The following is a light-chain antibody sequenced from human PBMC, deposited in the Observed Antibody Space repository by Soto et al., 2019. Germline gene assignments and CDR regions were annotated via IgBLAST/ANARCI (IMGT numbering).Light chain of an antibody. J-gene: IGKJ4*01. CDR2: WAS. CDR3: QQYYSTPLT. CDR1: QSVSNNY. Sequence: EIVLTQSPGTLSLSPGDRATLSCRASQSVSNNYLAWYQQKPGQPPKLLIYWASTRESGVPDRFSGSGSGTDFTLTISSLQAEDVAVYYCQQYYSTPLTFGGGTKVDIK. V-gene: IGKV4-1*01.